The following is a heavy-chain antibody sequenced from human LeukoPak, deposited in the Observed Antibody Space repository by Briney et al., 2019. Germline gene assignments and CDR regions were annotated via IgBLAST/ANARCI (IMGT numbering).Heavy chain of an antibody. CDR3: ARRVSNSGYDLDRNLFDP. CDR1: GYTFTGYY. J-gene: IGHJ5*02. Sequence: ASVKVSCKASGYTFTGYYMHWVRQAPGQGLEWMGIINPSGGSTSYAQKFQGRVTMTRDTSTSTVYMELSSLRSEDTAVYYCARRVSNSGYDLDRNLFDPWGQGTLVTVSS. V-gene: IGHV1-46*01. CDR2: INPSGGST. D-gene: IGHD5-12*01.